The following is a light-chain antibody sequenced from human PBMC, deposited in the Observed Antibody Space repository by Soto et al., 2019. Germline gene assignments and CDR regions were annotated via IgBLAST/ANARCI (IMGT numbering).Light chain of an antibody. CDR3: QQYGNPRIT. J-gene: IGKJ5*01. Sequence: ETVLTQSPGTLSLSPGERATLSCRASQSVRNNYLAWYQQKPGQAPRLLISGASSRAAGIPDRFSGSGSETDFTLTISRLEPEDFALYFCQQYGNPRITFGVGTRLDIK. V-gene: IGKV3-20*01. CDR1: QSVRNNY. CDR2: GAS.